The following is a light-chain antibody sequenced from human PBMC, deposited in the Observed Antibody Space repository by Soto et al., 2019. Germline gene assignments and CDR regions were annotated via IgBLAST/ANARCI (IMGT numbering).Light chain of an antibody. J-gene: IGLJ1*01. V-gene: IGLV2-23*01. CDR1: SSDVGNYKF. Sequence: QSVLTQPASVSGSPGQSITISCTGISSDVGNYKFVSWYQHHPGKAPKLMIYEGDKRPSGVSDRFSASKSGITASLTISGLQADDEADYYCCSYAHSDTHDYGFGTGTKVTVL. CDR3: CSYAHSDTHDYG. CDR2: EGD.